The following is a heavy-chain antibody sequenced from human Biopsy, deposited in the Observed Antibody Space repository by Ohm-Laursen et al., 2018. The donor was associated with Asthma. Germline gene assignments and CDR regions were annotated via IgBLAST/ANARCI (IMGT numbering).Heavy chain of an antibody. V-gene: IGHV3-23*01. CDR3: VKDTYEDSGGYYTFEV. CDR1: GFAFDSYA. J-gene: IGHJ3*01. D-gene: IGHD5-18*01. CDR2: IRPNNRGV. Sequence: SLRLSCSASGFAFDSYAMSWARQAPGKGLAWVSTIRPNNRGVDYVPSVRGRFTMSRDNSKNTLYLHMSSLRAEDTAVYYYVKDTYEDSGGYYTFEVWGQGTMVTVSS.